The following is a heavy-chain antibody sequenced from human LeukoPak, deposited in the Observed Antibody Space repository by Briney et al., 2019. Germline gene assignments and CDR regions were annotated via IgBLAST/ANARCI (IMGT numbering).Heavy chain of an antibody. Sequence: GGSLRLSCAGSGFSFSHYAINWVRQAPGKGLEWVSSITSSSNYIYYADSVKGRFTISRDNSKNTLYLQMNSLRAEDTAVYYCAKAPGEWLRVYYFDYWGQGTLVTVSS. CDR2: ITSSSNYI. V-gene: IGHV3-21*01. J-gene: IGHJ4*02. D-gene: IGHD3-3*01. CDR3: AKAPGEWLRVYYFDY. CDR1: GFSFSHYA.